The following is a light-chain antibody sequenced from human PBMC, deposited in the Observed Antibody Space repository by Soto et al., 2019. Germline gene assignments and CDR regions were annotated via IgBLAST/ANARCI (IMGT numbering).Light chain of an antibody. Sequence: QAVLTQSASVSGSPGQSITISCTGGSSDIGGYNYVSWYQQHPGKAPKLLIYDVSYRPSGISDRFSGSKSGNTASLTISGLQPDDEADYYCSSYGASSTLFGGGTKLTVL. V-gene: IGLV2-14*03. J-gene: IGLJ2*01. CDR2: DVS. CDR3: SSYGASSTL. CDR1: SSDIGGYNY.